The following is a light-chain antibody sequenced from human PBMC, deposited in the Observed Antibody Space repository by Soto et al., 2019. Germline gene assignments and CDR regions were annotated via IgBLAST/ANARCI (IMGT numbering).Light chain of an antibody. Sequence: QSALTQPRSVSGSPGQSVTISCTGTNSDIGNYNYVSWYQQHPGKAPKVMIYDVTKRPSGVPDRFSGSTSGNTASLTISGLQEEDEADYYCCSYPGSHTGGFGGGTKVPVL. CDR3: CSYPGSHTGG. J-gene: IGLJ3*02. V-gene: IGLV2-11*01. CDR1: NSDIGNYNY. CDR2: DVT.